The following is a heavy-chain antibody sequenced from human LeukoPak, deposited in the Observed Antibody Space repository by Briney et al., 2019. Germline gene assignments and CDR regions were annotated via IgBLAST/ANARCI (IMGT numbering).Heavy chain of an antibody. CDR1: GGSFSGYH. CDR3: ARGQGRSYGYYYYYYMDV. D-gene: IGHD5-18*01. CDR2: INHSGST. J-gene: IGHJ6*03. V-gene: IGHV4-34*01. Sequence: SETLSLTCAVYGGSFSGYHWSWIRQPPGKGLEWIGEINHSGSTNYNPSLKSRVTISVDTSKNQFSLKLSSVTAADTAVYYCARGQGRSYGYYYYYYMDVWGKGTTVTVSS.